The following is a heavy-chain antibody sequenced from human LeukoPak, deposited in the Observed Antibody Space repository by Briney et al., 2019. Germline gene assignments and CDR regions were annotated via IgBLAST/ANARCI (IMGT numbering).Heavy chain of an antibody. D-gene: IGHD3-10*01. CDR2: IHNSGRI. CDR1: GASISGGSSY. V-gene: IGHV4-61*02. Sequence: PSQTLSLTCTVPGASISGGSSYWSWIRQPAGEGLEWIGRIHNSGRINYNPSLSSRVTISVDTSKNQVSLKLTSVTAADTAMYYCVRNGYGSGSSWWGQGTLVTVSS. CDR3: VRNGYGSGSSW. J-gene: IGHJ4*02.